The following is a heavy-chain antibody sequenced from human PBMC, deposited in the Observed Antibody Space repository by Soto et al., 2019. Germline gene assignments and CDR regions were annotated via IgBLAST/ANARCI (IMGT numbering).Heavy chain of an antibody. D-gene: IGHD2-15*01. CDR2: IKQDGSEK. J-gene: IGHJ6*02. CDR1: GFTFSSYW. Sequence: GGSLRLSCAASGFTFSSYWMSWVRQAPGKGLEWVANIKQDGSEKYYVDSVKGRFTISRDNAKNSLYLQMNSLRAEDTAVYYCARFPCSGGSCYRYYYYSGMDVWGQGTTVTVSS. V-gene: IGHV3-7*01. CDR3: ARFPCSGGSCYRYYYYSGMDV.